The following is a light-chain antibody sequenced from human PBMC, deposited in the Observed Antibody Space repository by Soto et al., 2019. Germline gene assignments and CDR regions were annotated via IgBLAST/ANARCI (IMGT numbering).Light chain of an antibody. CDR1: QSVSSRS. CDR2: DAS. J-gene: IGKJ3*01. CDR3: QQYERGFT. Sequence: ETVLTQSPGTLSLSPGERATLSCRASQSVSSRSLAWYQQKPGQAPRLLIYDASGRATGIPDRFSGSGSGTDFSLTISRLEPEDFAVYYCQQYERGFTFGPGTKVDIK. V-gene: IGKV3-20*01.